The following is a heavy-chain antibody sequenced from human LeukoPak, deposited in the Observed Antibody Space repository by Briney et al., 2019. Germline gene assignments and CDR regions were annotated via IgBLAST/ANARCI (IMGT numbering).Heavy chain of an antibody. CDR3: ARDFGGYYGSGSYYRWQGAFDI. Sequence: GGSLRLSCAASGFTFDDYAMHWVRQAPGKGLVWVSRINSDGSSTSYADSVKGRFTISRDNAKNTLYLQMNSLRAEDTAVYYCARDFGGYYGSGSYYRWQGAFDIWGQGTMVTVSS. V-gene: IGHV3-74*01. CDR1: GFTFDDYA. J-gene: IGHJ3*02. D-gene: IGHD3-10*01. CDR2: INSDGSST.